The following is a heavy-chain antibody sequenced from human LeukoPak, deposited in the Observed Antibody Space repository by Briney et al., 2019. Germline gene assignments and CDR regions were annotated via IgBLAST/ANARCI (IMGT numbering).Heavy chain of an antibody. J-gene: IGHJ6*03. CDR3: AKLPQGGGDHYYIEV. D-gene: IGHD2-21*02. Sequence: GGSLRLSCAASGFTFSTYGMSWVRQAPGKGLEWVSAISGNGYDTYYADSVKGRFTISRDNSKNTLFLQMNSLRAEDTAVYFCAKLPQGGGDHYYIEVWGKGTTVTVSS. V-gene: IGHV3-23*01. CDR1: GFTFSTYG. CDR2: ISGNGYDT.